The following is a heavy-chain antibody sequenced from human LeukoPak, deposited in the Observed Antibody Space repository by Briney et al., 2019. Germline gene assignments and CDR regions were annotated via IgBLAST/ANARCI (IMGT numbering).Heavy chain of an antibody. CDR2: INSDGSST. CDR1: GFTFSSYW. V-gene: IGHV3-74*01. D-gene: IGHD1-26*01. Sequence: GGSLRLSCAASGFTFSSYWMHWVRQAPGKGLVWVSRINSDGSSTSYADSVKGRFTISRDNAKNSLYLQMNSLRAEDTAVYYCARVSGIVGAPFDYWGQGTLVTVSS. J-gene: IGHJ4*02. CDR3: ARVSGIVGAPFDY.